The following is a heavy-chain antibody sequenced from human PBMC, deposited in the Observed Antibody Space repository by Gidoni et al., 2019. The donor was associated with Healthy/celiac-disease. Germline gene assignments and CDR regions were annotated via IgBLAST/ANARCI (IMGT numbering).Heavy chain of an antibody. CDR2: IYYSGST. Sequence: QVQLQESGPGLVQPSQTLSLTCTVSGGSISRGGYYWSWIRQHPGKGLEWIGYIYYSGSTYYNPSLKSRVTISVDTSKNQFSLKLSSVTAADTAVYYCASGIYYDSSGYWSPFDFWGQGTLVTVSS. CDR3: ASGIYYDSSGYWSPFDF. CDR1: GGSISRGGYY. V-gene: IGHV4-31*03. D-gene: IGHD3-22*01. J-gene: IGHJ4*02.